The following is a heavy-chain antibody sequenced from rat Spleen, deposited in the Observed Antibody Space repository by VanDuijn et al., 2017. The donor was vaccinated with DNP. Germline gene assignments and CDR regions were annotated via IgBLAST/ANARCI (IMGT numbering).Heavy chain of an antibody. CDR1: GFTFRDYY. V-gene: IGHV5-22*01. J-gene: IGHJ2*01. D-gene: IGHD4-3*01. CDR2: ISYDGGST. Sequence: EVQLVESGGGLVQPGRSLKLSCAASGFTFRDYYMAWVRQAPTKGLEWVAYISYDGGSTYHGDSVKGRFTISRANVKSTLYLQMNSLRSEDMATYYCVRWYNSGYYFDYWGQGVMVTVSS. CDR3: VRWYNSGYYFDY.